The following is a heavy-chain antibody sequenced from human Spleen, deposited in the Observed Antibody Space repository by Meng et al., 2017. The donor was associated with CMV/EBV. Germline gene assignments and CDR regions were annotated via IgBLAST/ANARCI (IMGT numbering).Heavy chain of an antibody. CDR3: ARGRGYYDFWSGPSWFDP. V-gene: IGHV4-34*01. CDR1: GGSFSGYY. D-gene: IGHD3-3*01. CDR2: INHSGST. Sequence: SETLSLTCAVYGGSFSGYYWSWIRQTPGKGLEWIGEINHSGSTNYNPSLKSRVTISVDTSKNQFSLKLSSVTAADTAVYYCARGRGYYDFWSGPSWFDPWGQGTLVTVSS. J-gene: IGHJ5*02.